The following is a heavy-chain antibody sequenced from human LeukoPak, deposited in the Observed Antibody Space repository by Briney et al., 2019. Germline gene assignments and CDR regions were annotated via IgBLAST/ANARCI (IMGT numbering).Heavy chain of an antibody. D-gene: IGHD3-10*01. J-gene: IGHJ4*02. V-gene: IGHV4-61*02. CDR1: GGSIRSGTDY. CDR2: IYTSGST. CDR3: ATVRY. Sequence: SETLSLTCTVSGGSIRSGTDYWSWIRQPAGKGLEWIGRIYTSGSTNYNPSLKSRVTISVDTSKNQFSLKLSSVTAADTAVYYCATVRYWGQGTLVTVSS.